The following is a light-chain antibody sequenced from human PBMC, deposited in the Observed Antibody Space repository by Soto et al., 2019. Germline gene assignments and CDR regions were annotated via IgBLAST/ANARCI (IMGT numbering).Light chain of an antibody. CDR2: DDS. CDR3: HQYNSYSGT. V-gene: IGKV1-5*01. CDR1: QSISSW. J-gene: IGKJ1*01. Sequence: DIPMTQSPSTLSASVGDRVTITCRASQSISSWLAWYQQKPGKAPKLLVYDDSNLASGVPSRFSGSGSGTEFTLTISSLQPDDFATYYCHQYNSYSGTFGPGTKVEIK.